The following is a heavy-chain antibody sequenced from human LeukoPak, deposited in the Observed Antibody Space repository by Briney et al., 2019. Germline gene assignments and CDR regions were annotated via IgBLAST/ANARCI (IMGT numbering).Heavy chain of an antibody. J-gene: IGHJ6*03. V-gene: IGHV3-23*01. CDR2: NSGSGDST. CDR3: AQDRGGERYSYYYMDV. Sequence: GGSLRLSCAASGFTFSSYAMSGRRQAPEKRLEWVSGNSGSGDSTYYADSVKGRFTISRDNSKNTLYLQMTSLRAEDTAVYYCAQDRGGERYSYYYMDVWGKGTTVTVSS. D-gene: IGHD1-1*01. CDR1: GFTFSSYA.